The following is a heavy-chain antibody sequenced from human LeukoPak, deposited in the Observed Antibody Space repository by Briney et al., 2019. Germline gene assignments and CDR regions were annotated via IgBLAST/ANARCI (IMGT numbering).Heavy chain of an antibody. V-gene: IGHV3-30*02. Sequence: GGSLRLSCAASGFTFSSYGMHWVRQAPGKGLEWVAFIRYDGSNKYYADSVKGRFTISRDNSKNTLYLQMNSLRAEDTAVYYCAKDVGPAYYFGYWGQGTLVTVSS. D-gene: IGHD1-26*01. CDR3: AKDVGPAYYFGY. CDR1: GFTFSSYG. CDR2: IRYDGSNK. J-gene: IGHJ4*02.